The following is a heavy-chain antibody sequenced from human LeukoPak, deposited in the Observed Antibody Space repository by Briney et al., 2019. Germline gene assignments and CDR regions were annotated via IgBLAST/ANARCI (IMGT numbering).Heavy chain of an antibody. CDR1: GGSISSHY. CDR3: ARETTVVTPGRSDVFDI. CDR2: IYYSGST. V-gene: IGHV4-59*11. Sequence: SETLSLTCTVSGGSISSHYWSWIRQPPGKGLEWIGYIYYSGSTNYNPSLKSRVTISVDTSKNQFSLKLSSVTAADTAVYYCARETTVVTPGRSDVFDIWGQGTMVTVSS. D-gene: IGHD4-23*01. J-gene: IGHJ3*02.